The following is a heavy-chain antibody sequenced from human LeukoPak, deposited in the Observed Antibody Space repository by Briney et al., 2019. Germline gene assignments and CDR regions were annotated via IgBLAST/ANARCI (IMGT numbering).Heavy chain of an antibody. J-gene: IGHJ6*02. CDR2: IRSSSSYI. V-gene: IGHV3-21*04. CDR1: GFTLSIYS. D-gene: IGHD3-10*01. Sequence: GGSLRLSCAASGFTLSIYSMNWVCHKLEKRLEWGSSIRSSSSYIYYADSVKGRFTISRDNSKNTLYLQMNSLRAEDTAVYYCAKPMVRGVRYYYYYGMDVWGQGTTVTVSS. CDR3: AKPMVRGVRYYYYYGMDV.